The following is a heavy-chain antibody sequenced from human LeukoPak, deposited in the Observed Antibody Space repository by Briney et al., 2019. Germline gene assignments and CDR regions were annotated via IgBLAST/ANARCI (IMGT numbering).Heavy chain of an antibody. Sequence: PGGSLRLSCTASGFTFSDYYMSWIRQAPGKGLEWVSYISGSGSSVYYADSLKGRFTISRDNAKNSLYLQMNSLRAEDTAVYYCASDGYSYGSPDYWGQGTLVTVSS. D-gene: IGHD5-18*01. CDR1: GFTFSDYY. J-gene: IGHJ4*02. V-gene: IGHV3-11*04. CDR3: ASDGYSYGSPDY. CDR2: ISGSGSSV.